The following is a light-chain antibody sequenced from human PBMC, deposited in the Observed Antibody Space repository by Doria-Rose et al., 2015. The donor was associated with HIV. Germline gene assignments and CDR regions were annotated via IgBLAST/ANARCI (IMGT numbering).Light chain of an antibody. CDR1: QDISNH. CDR2: DAS. CDR3: QQYSHFPIT. J-gene: IGKJ5*01. V-gene: IGKV1-33*01. Sequence: DIRMTQSPSSLSASVGDRVTITCQASQDISNHLNWYQQKPGEAPRLLIYDASNSHTGVPSRFSGSGSGTDFTFTIDSLQPEYFATYYGQQYSHFPITFGQGTRLEIK.